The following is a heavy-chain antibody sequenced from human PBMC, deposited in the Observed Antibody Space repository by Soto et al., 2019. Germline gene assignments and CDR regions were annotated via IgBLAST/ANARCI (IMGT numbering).Heavy chain of an antibody. CDR3: ARSRDGYSFYFYYGMDG. J-gene: IGHJ6*02. CDR1: VFIFTSYG. D-gene: IGHD4-4*01. CDR2: ILHDGSAE. Sequence: GGSLRLSCSASVFIFTSYGMHWFRQAPGKGLEWMALILHDGSAEYYADSVKGRFTISRDNSKNTLYLQMNSLTAEDTAVYYCARSRDGYSFYFYYGMDGWGQGTTVTVSS. V-gene: IGHV3-30*03.